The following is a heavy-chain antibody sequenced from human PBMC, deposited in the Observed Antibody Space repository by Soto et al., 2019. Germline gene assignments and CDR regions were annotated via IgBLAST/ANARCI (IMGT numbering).Heavy chain of an antibody. CDR2: ISAYNGNA. V-gene: IGHV1-18*01. CDR3: ALSYRYCSSTSCSLDY. CDR1: GYTFTSYG. J-gene: IGHJ4*02. Sequence: GASVKVSCKASGYTFTSYGISWVRQAPGQGLEWMGWISAYNGNANYAQKFQGRVTMTTDKSTSTAYMELSSLRSEDTAVYYCALSYRYCSSTSCSLDYWGQGTLVTVSS. D-gene: IGHD2-2*01.